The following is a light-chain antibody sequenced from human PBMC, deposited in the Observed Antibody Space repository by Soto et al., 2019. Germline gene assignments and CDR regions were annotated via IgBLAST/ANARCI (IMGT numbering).Light chain of an antibody. J-gene: IGKJ3*01. V-gene: IGKV1-39*01. CDR1: QSISIY. CDR2: AAS. CDR3: QQSYNTLLT. Sequence: DIPMTQSPSSLSASVGDRVTITCRASQSISIYLNWYQQKPGKAPKLLIYAASSLQSGVPSRFSGSGSGTDFTLTISSLQPEDFATYYCQQSYNTLLTFGPGTKVDIK.